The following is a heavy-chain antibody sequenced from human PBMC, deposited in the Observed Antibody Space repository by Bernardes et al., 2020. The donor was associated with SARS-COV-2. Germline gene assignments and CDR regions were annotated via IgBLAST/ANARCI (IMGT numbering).Heavy chain of an antibody. CDR1: GFSPSAYA. Sequence: GGSLRLSCAASGFSPSAYATNWDRQVQGKGMEWVAAISSNGKRIYNADSVRGRPTVSIDNAKNSRYLEMNSLRVEYTAVYYCTREPVGSRYDLDFWGQGTLVTVSS. CDR3: TREPVGSRYDLDF. CDR2: ISSNGKRI. J-gene: IGHJ4*02. D-gene: IGHD6-13*01. V-gene: IGHV3-21*01.